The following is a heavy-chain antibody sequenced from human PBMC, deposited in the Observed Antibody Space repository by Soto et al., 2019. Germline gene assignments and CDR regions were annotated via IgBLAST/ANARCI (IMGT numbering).Heavy chain of an antibody. D-gene: IGHD3-22*01. CDR3: ASYYYDSSGYYL. V-gene: IGHV4-39*01. Sequence: SETLSLTCTVSGGSISSSSYYWGWIRQPPGKGLEWIGSIYYSGSTYYNPSLKSRVTISVDTSKNQFSLKLSSVTAADTAVYYCASYYYDSSGYYLWGQGTLVTVS. J-gene: IGHJ4*02. CDR2: IYYSGST. CDR1: GGSISSSSYY.